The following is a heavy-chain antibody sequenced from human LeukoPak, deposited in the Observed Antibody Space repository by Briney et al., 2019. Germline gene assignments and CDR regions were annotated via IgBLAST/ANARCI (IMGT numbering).Heavy chain of an antibody. CDR3: ARAGPMKPRPWWRYLDY. CDR1: GFTFSSYA. Sequence: GGSLRLSCAASGFTFSSYAMHWVRQAPGKGLEWVAVISYDGSNKYYADSVKGRFTISRDNSKNTLYLQMNGLRAEDTAVYYCARAGPMKPRPWWRYLDYWGQGTLVTVSS. V-gene: IGHV3-30-3*01. D-gene: IGHD2-8*02. J-gene: IGHJ4*02. CDR2: ISYDGSNK.